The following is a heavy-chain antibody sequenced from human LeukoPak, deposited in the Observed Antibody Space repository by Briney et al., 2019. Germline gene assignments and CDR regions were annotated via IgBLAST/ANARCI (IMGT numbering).Heavy chain of an antibody. J-gene: IGHJ4*02. V-gene: IGHV1-69*13. CDR1: GYTFTSYG. D-gene: IGHD6-19*01. CDR2: IIPIFGTA. Sequence: ASVKVSCKASGYTFTSYGISWVRQAPGQGLEWMGGIIPIFGTANYAQKFQGRVTITADESTSTAYMELSSLRSEDTAVYYCAREGAVAGFFDYWGQGTLVTVSS. CDR3: AREGAVAGFFDY.